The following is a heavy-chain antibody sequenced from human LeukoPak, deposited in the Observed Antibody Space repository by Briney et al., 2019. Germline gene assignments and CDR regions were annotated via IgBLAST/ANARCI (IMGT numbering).Heavy chain of an antibody. Sequence: PGGSLRLSCAASGFTFSSYSMNWVRQAPGKGLEWVSSISSSSSYIYYADSMKGRFTISRDNAKNSLYLQMDSLRAEDTAMYFCAKGNVMGGRGFDYWGQGTLVTVSS. CDR1: GFTFSSYS. J-gene: IGHJ4*02. D-gene: IGHD3-16*01. V-gene: IGHV3-21*06. CDR2: ISSSSSYI. CDR3: AKGNVMGGRGFDY.